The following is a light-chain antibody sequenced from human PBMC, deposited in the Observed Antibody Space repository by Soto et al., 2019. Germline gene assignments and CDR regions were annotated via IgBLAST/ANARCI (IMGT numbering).Light chain of an antibody. V-gene: IGKV1-33*01. CDR3: QKYDNLPLN. J-gene: IGKJ4*01. Sequence: DIQMTQSQSSLSASVGYRFTITFQASQDISNYLNWYQPKPGKAPKLLIYDASNLETGVPSRFSGSGSGTDFTFTISSLQPEDIATYYCQKYDNLPLNCGGGTTGAIK. CDR2: DAS. CDR1: QDISNY.